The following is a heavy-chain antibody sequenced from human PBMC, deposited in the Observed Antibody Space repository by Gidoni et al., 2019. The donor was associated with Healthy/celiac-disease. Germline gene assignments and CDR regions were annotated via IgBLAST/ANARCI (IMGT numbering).Heavy chain of an antibody. Sequence: QVQLVESGGGVVQPGRSLRLACAASGFTFSSYGMHWVRQAPGKGLEWVAVIWYDGSNKYYADSVKGRFTISRDNSKNTLYLQMNSLRAEDTAVYYCARIRVRGYPDYWGQGTLVTVSS. D-gene: IGHD5-18*01. CDR3: ARIRVRGYPDY. CDR2: IWYDGSNK. J-gene: IGHJ4*02. CDR1: GFTFSSYG. V-gene: IGHV3-33*01.